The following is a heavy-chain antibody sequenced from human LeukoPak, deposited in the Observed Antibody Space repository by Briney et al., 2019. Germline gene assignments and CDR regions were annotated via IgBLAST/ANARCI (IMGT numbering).Heavy chain of an antibody. CDR3: ARDEYCSSTSFYNAFDI. D-gene: IGHD2-2*02. J-gene: IGHJ3*02. V-gene: IGHV3-21*01. Sequence: GGSLRLSCEASGFTFSSYSMNWVRQAPGQGLEWVSSINSSSSYIYYADSVKGRFTISRDNAKNPLYLQMNSLRAEDTAVYYCARDEYCSSTSFYNAFDIWGQGTMVTVSS. CDR2: INSSSSYI. CDR1: GFTFSSYS.